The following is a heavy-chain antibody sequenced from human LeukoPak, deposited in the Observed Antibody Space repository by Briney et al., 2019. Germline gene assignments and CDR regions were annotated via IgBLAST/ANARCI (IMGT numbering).Heavy chain of an antibody. CDR1: GFTFSDYF. CDR2: ISTSSTYT. V-gene: IGHV3-11*06. Sequence: SGGSLRLSCAASGFTFSDYFMSWIRQPPGKGLEWVSYISTSSTYTNYADSVKGRFTISRDNAKNSLYLQMNSLRAEDTAVYYCARDAKVAAAGNWFDPWGQGTLVTVFS. CDR3: ARDAKVAAAGNWFDP. J-gene: IGHJ5*02. D-gene: IGHD6-13*01.